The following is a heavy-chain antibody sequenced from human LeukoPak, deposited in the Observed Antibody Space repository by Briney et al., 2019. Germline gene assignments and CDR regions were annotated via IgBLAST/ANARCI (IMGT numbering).Heavy chain of an antibody. D-gene: IGHD3-22*01. CDR1: GGSFSGYY. Sequence: SETLSLTCAVYGGSFSGYYWSWIRQPPGKGLEWIGEVNQSGTTNYNPSVKSRVTISVDTSKNQFSLKLSSVTAADTAIYYCARDSITLIGPHLYYGMFVWGQGTTVTVSS. CDR2: VNQSGTT. V-gene: IGHV4-34*01. CDR3: ARDSITLIGPHLYYGMFV. J-gene: IGHJ6*02.